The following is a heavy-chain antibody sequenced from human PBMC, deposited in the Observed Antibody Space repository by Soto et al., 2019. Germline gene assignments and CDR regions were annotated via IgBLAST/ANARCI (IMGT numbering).Heavy chain of an antibody. J-gene: IGHJ6*02. Sequence: GGSLRLSCAASGFTFDDYTMHWVRQAPGKGLEWVSLISWDGGSTYYADSVKGRFTISRDNSKNSLYLQMNSLRTEDTALSYCAKDLTVDTAMAPYYYYYGMDVWGQGTTVTVSS. CDR3: AKDLTVDTAMAPYYYYYGMDV. V-gene: IGHV3-43*01. CDR1: GFTFDDYT. CDR2: ISWDGGST. D-gene: IGHD5-18*01.